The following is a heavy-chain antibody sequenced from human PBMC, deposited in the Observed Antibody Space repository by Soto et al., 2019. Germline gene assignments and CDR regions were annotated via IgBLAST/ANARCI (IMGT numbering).Heavy chain of an antibody. CDR2: ISGSGGST. CDR3: AKDRAVAGRSGAFDI. Sequence: PGGSLRLSCAASGFTFSSYAMSWVRQAPGKGLEWVSAISGSGGSTYYADSVKGRFPISRDNSKNTLYLQMNSLRGEDTAVYYCAKDRAVAGRSGAFDIWGQGTMVTVSS. D-gene: IGHD6-19*01. CDR1: GFTFSSYA. V-gene: IGHV3-23*01. J-gene: IGHJ3*02.